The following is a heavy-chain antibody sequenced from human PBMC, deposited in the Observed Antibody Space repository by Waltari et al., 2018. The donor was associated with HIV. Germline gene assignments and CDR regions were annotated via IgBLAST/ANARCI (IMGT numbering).Heavy chain of an antibody. J-gene: IGHJ2*01. Sequence: EVQLVESGGALVQPGGSLRLSCKGSGFSLRRNWMTWVRQAPGEGLEWVANINQDGSEKYSVDSVKGRFTISRDNTKNSLSLQMNSLRVEDTAVYYCARGLIAANWYFDLWGRGTLVIVSS. D-gene: IGHD5-12*01. V-gene: IGHV3-7*01. CDR1: GFSLRRNW. CDR3: ARGLIAANWYFDL. CDR2: INQDGSEK.